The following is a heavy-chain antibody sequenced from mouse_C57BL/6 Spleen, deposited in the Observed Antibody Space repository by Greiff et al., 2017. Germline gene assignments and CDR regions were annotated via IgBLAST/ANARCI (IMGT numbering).Heavy chain of an antibody. D-gene: IGHD1-1*01. V-gene: IGHV14-3*01. CDR3: ARSDYTGSARYFDV. CDR1: GFNIKNTY. Sequence: EVQLQQSVAELLRPGPSVKLSCTSSGFNIKNTYMPWVKQRPEQGLEWIGRIDPANGTTKYAPKFQGKATITADTSSNSAYLQLRRLTSEDTAIYFCARSDYTGSARYFDVRGTCST. J-gene: IGHJ1*03. CDR2: IDPANGTT.